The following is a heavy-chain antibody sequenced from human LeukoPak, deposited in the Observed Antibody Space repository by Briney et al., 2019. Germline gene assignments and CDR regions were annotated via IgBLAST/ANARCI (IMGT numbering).Heavy chain of an antibody. V-gene: IGHV1-8*01. J-gene: IGHJ4*02. CDR3: ARGAAVYYDFWSGYPKRGAYFDY. Sequence: ASVKVSCKASGYTFTSYDINWVRQATGQGLEWMGSMNPNSGNTGYARKFQGRVTMTRNKSMSTAYMELSSLRSEDTAVYYCARGAAVYYDFWSGYPKRGAYFDYWGQGTLVTVSS. CDR2: MNPNSGNT. CDR1: GYTFTSYD. D-gene: IGHD3-3*01.